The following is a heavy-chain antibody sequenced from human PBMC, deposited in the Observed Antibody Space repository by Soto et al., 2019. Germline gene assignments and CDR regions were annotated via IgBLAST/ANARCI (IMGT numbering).Heavy chain of an antibody. D-gene: IGHD3-3*01. CDR3: ARYYDFWSGPPTYYYYGMDV. CDR2: IIPIFGTA. V-gene: IGHV1-69*13. J-gene: IGHJ6*02. Sequence: ASVKVSCKASGGTFSSYAISWVRQAPGQGLEWMGGIIPIFGTANYAQKFQGRVTITADESTSTAYMELSSLRSEDTAVYYCARYYDFWSGPPTYYYYGMDVWGQGTTVTVSS. CDR1: GGTFSSYA.